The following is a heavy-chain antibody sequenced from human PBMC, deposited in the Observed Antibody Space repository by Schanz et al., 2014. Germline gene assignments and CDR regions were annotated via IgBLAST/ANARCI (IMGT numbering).Heavy chain of an antibody. J-gene: IGHJ6*02. CDR1: GYTFNNHG. D-gene: IGHD3-10*01. V-gene: IGHV1-18*01. Sequence: QVQLVQSAPEVKKPGASVRVSCKASGYTFNNHGISWVRQAPGQGLEWMGWISVYHGHTNYAEKVHGRVTMTTDTSTSTAYMELTSLISDDTAVYYCVRDAGWAFGDYHGMDVWGQGTSVTVSS. CDR2: ISVYHGHT. CDR3: VRDAGWAFGDYHGMDV.